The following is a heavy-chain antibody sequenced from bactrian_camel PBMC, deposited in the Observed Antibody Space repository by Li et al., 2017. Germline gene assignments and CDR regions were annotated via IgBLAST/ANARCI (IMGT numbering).Heavy chain of an antibody. D-gene: IGHD3*01. Sequence: VQLVESGGGLVQPGGSLTLTCKIAGFELRSYDMSWFRQAPGKEREGVAGIESDGGTNYADSVKGRFTISKDTTKNTLYLQMNSLKPDDTAMYYCAATGQMLKVAGCRTQGTQVTVS. V-gene: IGHV3S10*01. J-gene: IGHJ4*01. CDR2: IESDGGT. CDR1: GFELRSYD.